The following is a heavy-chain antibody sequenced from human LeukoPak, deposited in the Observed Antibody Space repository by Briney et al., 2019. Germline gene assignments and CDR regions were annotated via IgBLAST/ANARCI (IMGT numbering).Heavy chain of an antibody. D-gene: IGHD4-17*01. J-gene: IGHJ6*02. CDR2: IYHSGST. Sequence: PSETLSLTCTVSGYSISSGYYWGWIRQPPGKGLEWIGSIYHSGSTYYNPSLKSRVTISVDTSKNQFSLKLSSVTAADTAVYYCARDRISTVTYYGMDVWGQGTTVTVSS. V-gene: IGHV4-38-2*02. CDR3: ARDRISTVTYYGMDV. CDR1: GYSISSGYY.